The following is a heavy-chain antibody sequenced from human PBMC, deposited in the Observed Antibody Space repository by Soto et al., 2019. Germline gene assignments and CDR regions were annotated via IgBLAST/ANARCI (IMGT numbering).Heavy chain of an antibody. Sequence: QITLKESGPTLVKPTQTLTLTYTFSGFSLNTRGVGVGWIRQPPGKALEWLALLYWDDDKGYSPSLKSRLTITKDTSKNQVVLTVTNMDPVDTATYYCAHRPRGYSYYFDYWGQGTLVTVS. CDR3: AHRPRGYSYYFDY. D-gene: IGHD5-18*01. CDR1: GFSLNTRGVG. V-gene: IGHV2-5*02. CDR2: LYWDDDK. J-gene: IGHJ4*02.